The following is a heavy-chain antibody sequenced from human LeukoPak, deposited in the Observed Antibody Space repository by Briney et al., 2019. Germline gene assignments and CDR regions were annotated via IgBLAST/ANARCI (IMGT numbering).Heavy chain of an antibody. CDR2: ISSNSRYI. CDR1: GFSFSTYS. D-gene: IGHD6-13*01. J-gene: IGHJ4*02. Sequence: GGSLRLSCAASGFSFSTYSMNWVRQAPGKGLEWVSSISSNSRYIYYADSMRGRLTISRDNAKNSLYLQLNSVKPEDTAVYYCGKVAEAAAFDSWGQGTLVTVSS. CDR3: GKVAEAAAFDS. V-gene: IGHV3-21*06.